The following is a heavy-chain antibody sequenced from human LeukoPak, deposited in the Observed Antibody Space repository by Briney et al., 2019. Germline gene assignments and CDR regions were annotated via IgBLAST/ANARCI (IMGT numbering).Heavy chain of an antibody. J-gene: IGHJ5*02. CDR2: IDPSDSYT. Sequence: GESLKISCKGSGYSFTNYWISWVRQMPGKSLEWMGKIDPSDSYTNYSPSFQGHVTISADKSISTTYLQWSSLKASDTAMYYCARGYCSGGSCNWFDPWGQGTLVTVSS. CDR3: ARGYCSGGSCNWFDP. V-gene: IGHV5-10-1*01. D-gene: IGHD2-15*01. CDR1: GYSFTNYW.